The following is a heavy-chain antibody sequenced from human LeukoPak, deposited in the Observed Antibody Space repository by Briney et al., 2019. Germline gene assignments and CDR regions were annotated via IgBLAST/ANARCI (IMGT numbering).Heavy chain of an antibody. V-gene: IGHV1-18*04. Sequence: ASVKVSCKVSGYTFTDYYMHWVQQAPGKGLEWMGWSSGYSGNTNHAQKFQGRVTMTTDTSTSTAYMELRSLRPDDTAVYYCARGAVSTHGFDYWGQGTLVTVSS. CDR2: SSGYSGNT. CDR1: GYTFTDYY. J-gene: IGHJ4*02. CDR3: ARGAVSTHGFDY. D-gene: IGHD5/OR15-5a*01.